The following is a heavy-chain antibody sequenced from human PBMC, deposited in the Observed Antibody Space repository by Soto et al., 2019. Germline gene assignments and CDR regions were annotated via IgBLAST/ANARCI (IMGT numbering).Heavy chain of an antibody. Sequence: GGSLRLSCAASGFTFSSYSMNWVRQAPGKGLEWVSSISSSSSYIYYADSVKGRFTISRDNAKNSLYLQMNSLRAEDTAVYYCARGQGSGYPGDGAFDIWGQGTMVNVSS. CDR1: GFTFSSYS. CDR3: ARGQGSGYPGDGAFDI. D-gene: IGHD5-12*01. J-gene: IGHJ3*02. CDR2: ISSSSSYI. V-gene: IGHV3-21*01.